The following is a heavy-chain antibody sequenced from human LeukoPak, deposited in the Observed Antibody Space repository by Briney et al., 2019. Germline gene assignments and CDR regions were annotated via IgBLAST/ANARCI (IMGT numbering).Heavy chain of an antibody. D-gene: IGHD6-13*01. V-gene: IGHV4-38-2*02. CDR1: GYSISSGYF. CDR3: ARAYSSSWYFNWFDP. CDR2: IYHSGST. Sequence: SETLSLTCTVSGYSISSGYFWGWIRQPPGKGLEWIGEIYHSGSTYYTPSLKSRVTISIDTSKNQFSLKLSSVTAADTAVYYCARAYSSSWYFNWFDPWGQGTLVTVSS. J-gene: IGHJ5*02.